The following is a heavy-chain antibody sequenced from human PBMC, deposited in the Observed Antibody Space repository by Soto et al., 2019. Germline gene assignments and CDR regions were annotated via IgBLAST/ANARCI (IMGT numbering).Heavy chain of an antibody. V-gene: IGHV4-59*01. CDR1: GGSITSYY. Sequence: PSETLSLTCSVSGGSITSYYWNWIRQSPRKGLEWIGYIDYSGSTNYNPSLKSRVTISIDTSKDQFSLKLSSVTAADTAVYFCARGRYYYDSSGYSTDAFDLWGQGTMVTVSS. CDR2: IDYSGST. J-gene: IGHJ3*01. CDR3: ARGRYYYDSSGYSTDAFDL. D-gene: IGHD3-22*01.